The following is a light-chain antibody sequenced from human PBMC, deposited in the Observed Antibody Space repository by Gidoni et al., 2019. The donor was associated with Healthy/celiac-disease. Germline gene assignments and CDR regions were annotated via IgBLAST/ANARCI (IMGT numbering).Light chain of an antibody. CDR1: SSDVGGYNY. J-gene: IGLJ3*02. CDR3: CSYAGSYTWV. Sequence: QSALPQPRSVSGSPGQSVTISCTGTSSDVGGYNYVSWYQQHPGKAPKLMIYDVSKGPSGVPDRFSGSKSGNTASLTISGLQAEDEADYYCCSYAGSYTWVFGGGTKLTVL. CDR2: DVS. V-gene: IGLV2-11*01.